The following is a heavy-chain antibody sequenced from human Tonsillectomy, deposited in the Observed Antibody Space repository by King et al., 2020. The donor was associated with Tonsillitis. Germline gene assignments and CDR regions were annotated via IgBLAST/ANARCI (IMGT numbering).Heavy chain of an antibody. D-gene: IGHD2-15*01. V-gene: IGHV4-4*07. CDR3: AREIIKTPRPYVSLPPGAAELGGRPLPPYHYYGMDV. J-gene: IGHJ6*02. CDR1: GGSISSYY. Sequence: QLQESGPGLVKPSETLSLTCTVSGGSISSYYWSWIRQPAGKGLEWIGRIYTSGSTNYNPSLKSRVTMSVDTSKNQFSLKLSSVTAADTAVYYCAREIIKTPRPYVSLPPGAAELGGRPLPPYHYYGMDVWGQGTTVTVSS. CDR2: IYTSGST.